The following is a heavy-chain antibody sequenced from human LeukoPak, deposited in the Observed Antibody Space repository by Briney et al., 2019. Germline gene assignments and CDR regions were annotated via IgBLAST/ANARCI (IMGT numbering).Heavy chain of an antibody. CDR1: GFTFSSYE. CDR2: ISSSGSTI. Sequence: GGSLRLSCAASGFTFSSYEMNWVRQAPGKGLEWVSYISSSGSTIYYADSVKGRFTISRDNAKNTLYLQMNSLRAEDTAVYYCARGSPTRAVPAAKSAFDIWGQGTMVTVSS. V-gene: IGHV3-48*03. J-gene: IGHJ3*02. D-gene: IGHD2-2*01. CDR3: ARGSPTRAVPAAKSAFDI.